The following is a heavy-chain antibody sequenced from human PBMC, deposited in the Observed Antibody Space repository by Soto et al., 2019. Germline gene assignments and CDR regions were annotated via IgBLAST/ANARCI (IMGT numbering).Heavy chain of an antibody. J-gene: IGHJ5*02. CDR1: GGSMSGSF. Sequence: QVQLQESGPGLVKPSETLSLTCTVSGGSMSGSFWSWIRQPPGKGLEWIGYIYYSGNTDYNPSLKSRVTISVDTSKNQFSLKLSSVTAADTAVYYCARGAAYSSSWPFDPWGQGTLVIVSS. D-gene: IGHD6-13*01. CDR2: IYYSGNT. V-gene: IGHV4-59*01. CDR3: ARGAAYSSSWPFDP.